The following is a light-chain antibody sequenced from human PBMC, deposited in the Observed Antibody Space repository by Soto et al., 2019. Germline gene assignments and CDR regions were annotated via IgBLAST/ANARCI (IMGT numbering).Light chain of an antibody. J-gene: IGKJ1*01. CDR2: AAS. Sequence: AIRMTQSPSSFSASTADRVTITCRARHGISSYLAWYQQKPGKAPKLLIYAASTLQSRIPSSFSGSVSGTNFPITIRCLSSEDFATYYCQQYYSYHQTFGKGTKVDIK. CDR3: QQYYSYHQT. V-gene: IGKV1-8*01. CDR1: HGISSY.